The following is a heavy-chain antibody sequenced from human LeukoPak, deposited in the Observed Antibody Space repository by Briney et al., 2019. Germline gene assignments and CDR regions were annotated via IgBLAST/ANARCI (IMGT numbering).Heavy chain of an antibody. CDR3: ARDPYSSDGA. CDR2: INHSGST. J-gene: IGHJ5*02. D-gene: IGHD6-19*01. Sequence: SETLSLTCAVYGGSFSGYYWSWIRQPPGKGLEWIGEINHSGSTNYNPSLKSRVIISVDTSKNQFSLKLSSVTAADTAVYYCARDPYSSDGAWGQGTLVTVSS. CDR1: GGSFSGYY. V-gene: IGHV4-34*01.